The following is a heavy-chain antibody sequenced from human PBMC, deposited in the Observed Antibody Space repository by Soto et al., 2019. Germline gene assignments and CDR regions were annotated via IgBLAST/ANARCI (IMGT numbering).Heavy chain of an antibody. CDR2: INHSGST. V-gene: IGHV4-34*01. Sequence: SETLSLTCAVYGGSFSGYYWSWIRQPPGKGLEWIGEINHSGSTNYNPSLKSRVTISVDTSKNQFSLKLSSVTAADTAVYYCARDVKRMTIAAAGTSVWSDPWAQGTLVTVSS. D-gene: IGHD6-13*01. J-gene: IGHJ5*02. CDR3: ARDVKRMTIAAAGTSVWSDP. CDR1: GGSFSGYY.